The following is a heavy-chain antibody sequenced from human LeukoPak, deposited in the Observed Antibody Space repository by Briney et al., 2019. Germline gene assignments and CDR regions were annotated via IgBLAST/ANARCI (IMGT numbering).Heavy chain of an antibody. D-gene: IGHD2-21*01. CDR2: IYYSGST. Sequence: SETLSLTCTVSGGSISSSSYYWDWIRQPPGKGLEWIGSIYYSGSTYYNPSLKSRVTISVDTSKNQFSLKLSSVTAADTAVYYCARDRVVVIATYYYYYMDVWGKGTTVTVSS. J-gene: IGHJ6*03. V-gene: IGHV4-39*07. CDR1: GGSISSSSYY. CDR3: ARDRVVVIATYYYYYMDV.